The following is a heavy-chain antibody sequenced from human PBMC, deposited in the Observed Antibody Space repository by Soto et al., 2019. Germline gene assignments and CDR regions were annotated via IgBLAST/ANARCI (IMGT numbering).Heavy chain of an antibody. Sequence: GGSLRLSCAASGFPFANYAMNWVRRAPGKGLEWVSSFTGGGYIYYADSVKGRFTISRDRSKSTLHLQMESLRADDTAIYYCAKGGGGNSQFLAVNFDNWGQGTLVTVSS. D-gene: IGHD1-1*01. V-gene: IGHV3-23*01. CDR2: FTGGGYI. CDR1: GFPFANYA. J-gene: IGHJ4*02. CDR3: AKGGGGNSQFLAVNFDN.